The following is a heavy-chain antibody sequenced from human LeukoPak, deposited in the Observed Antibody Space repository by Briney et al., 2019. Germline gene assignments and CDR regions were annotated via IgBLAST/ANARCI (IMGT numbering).Heavy chain of an antibody. CDR1: AFTFSYYA. CDR3: AREGTARDAFDI. V-gene: IGHV3-30-3*01. Sequence: GRSLRLSCAASAFTFSYYAMHWVRQAPGKGLEWVAFISSDGSDKYYADSMKGRFTISRDNSKNTLYLQMTSLRGEDTAMYYCAREGTARDAFDIWGQGTMVTVSS. CDR2: ISSDGSDK. D-gene: IGHD2-21*02. J-gene: IGHJ3*02.